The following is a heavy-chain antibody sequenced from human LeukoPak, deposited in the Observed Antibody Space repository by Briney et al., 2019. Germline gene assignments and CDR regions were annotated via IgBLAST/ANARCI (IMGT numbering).Heavy chain of an antibody. D-gene: IGHD3-10*01. Sequence: ASVKVSCKASGYTFTSYGISWVRQAPGQGLEWMGWISAYNGNTNYAQKLQGRVTMTTDASTSTAYMELRSLRSDDTALYYCARVTYYYGSGRDDEFDSWGQGTLVTVSS. CDR3: ARVTYYYGSGRDDEFDS. J-gene: IGHJ4*02. V-gene: IGHV1-18*01. CDR1: GYTFTSYG. CDR2: ISAYNGNT.